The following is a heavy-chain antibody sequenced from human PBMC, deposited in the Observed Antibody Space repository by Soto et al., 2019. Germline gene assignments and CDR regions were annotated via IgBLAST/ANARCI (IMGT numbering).Heavy chain of an antibody. D-gene: IGHD2-2*01. CDR2: ISAHNGDT. V-gene: IGHV1-18*04. CDR3: ARANDCSSTSCYFRFRYYGMDV. Sequence: ASVKVSCKASGYTFTSYGVSWVRQAPGQGLEWVGWISAHNGDTKYAQKFQGRVTMTTDTSASTVYMELRSLRSDDTAMYYCARANDCSSTSCYFRFRYYGMDVWGQGTTVTVSS. J-gene: IGHJ6*02. CDR1: GYTFTSYG.